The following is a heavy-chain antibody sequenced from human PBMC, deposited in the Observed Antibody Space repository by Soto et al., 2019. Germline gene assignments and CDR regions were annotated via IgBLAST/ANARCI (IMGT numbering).Heavy chain of an antibody. D-gene: IGHD5-18*01. Sequence: SETLSLTCTVSGDSIRNNNYYWGWIRQPPGKGLECIGSIYYSGSTYDSPSLKSRVTISVDTSKNQFSLKLSSVTAADTAVYYSARLTASPNTWFDPWGQGTLVTVSP. J-gene: IGHJ5*02. CDR2: IYYSGST. CDR1: GDSIRNNNYY. CDR3: ARLTASPNTWFDP. V-gene: IGHV4-39*01.